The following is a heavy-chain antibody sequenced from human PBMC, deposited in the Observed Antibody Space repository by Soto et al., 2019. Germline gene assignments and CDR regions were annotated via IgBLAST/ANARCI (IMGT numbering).Heavy chain of an antibody. V-gene: IGHV1-18*04. CDR2: ISAYNGNT. CDR1: GYTFTSYG. D-gene: IGHD2-2*03. J-gene: IGHJ6*02. CDR3: ARSGHCSSTSSYVVEDV. Sequence: QVQLVQSGAEVKKPGASVKVSCKASGYTFTSYGISWVRQAPGQGLEWMGWISAYNGNTNYAQKLQGRVTMTTDTSTSTAYMELRSVRADDTAVYYCARSGHCSSTSSYVVEDVWGQGTTVTVSS.